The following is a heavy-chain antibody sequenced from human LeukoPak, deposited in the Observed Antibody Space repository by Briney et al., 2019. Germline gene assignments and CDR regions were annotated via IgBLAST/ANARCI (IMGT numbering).Heavy chain of an antibody. CDR3: ARVPPDYYDILTGYYGYYFDY. Sequence: PGGSLRLSCAASGXTFSSYDMNWVRRAPGKGLEWVSYISRSSSIIYYADSVKGRFTISRDNAKNSLYLQMNSLRDEDTAVYYCARVPPDYYDILTGYYGYYFDYWGQGTLVTVSS. D-gene: IGHD3-9*01. CDR1: GXTFSSYD. V-gene: IGHV3-48*02. CDR2: ISRSSSII. J-gene: IGHJ4*02.